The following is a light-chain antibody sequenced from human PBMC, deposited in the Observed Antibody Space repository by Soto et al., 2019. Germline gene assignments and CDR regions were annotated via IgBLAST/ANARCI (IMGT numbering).Light chain of an antibody. CDR3: QQYYSYPLT. Sequence: DIQMTQSPSSLSASVGDRVTITCQASQDISNYLNWYQQKPGKAPKLLIYDASSLESGVPSRFSGSGSGTEFTLTISCLQSEDFATYYCQQYYSYPLTFGQGTKVDIK. CDR1: QDISNY. J-gene: IGKJ1*01. CDR2: DAS. V-gene: IGKV1-33*01.